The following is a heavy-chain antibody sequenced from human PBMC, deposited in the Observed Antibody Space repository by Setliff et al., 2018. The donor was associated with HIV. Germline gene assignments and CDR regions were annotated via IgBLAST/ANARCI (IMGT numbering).Heavy chain of an antibody. D-gene: IGHD1-26*01. CDR2: INGGNAIT. J-gene: IGHJ4*02. CDR1: GYTFTSYA. Sequence: ASVKVSCKASGYTFTSYAMNWVRQAPGQGLEWMGWINGGNAITKFSQKFQGRVTFTRDTSASTAYMELSSPRSEDTAVYYCARAGYLLHYFDSWGQGTLVTVSS. CDR3: ARAGYLLHYFDS. V-gene: IGHV1-3*01.